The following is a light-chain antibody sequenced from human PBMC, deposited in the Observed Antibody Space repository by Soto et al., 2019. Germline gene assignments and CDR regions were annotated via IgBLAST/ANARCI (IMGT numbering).Light chain of an antibody. CDR2: RAS. CDR1: ESVSDD. V-gene: IGKV3-15*01. Sequence: IVLTQSPANLSVSPGERATLSCMASESVSDDLAWYQQKPCRAHRLLIYRASTRAAGVSARISGCGSGTEFTLSISSLQPEDSAVYYCQQYSNWPTWTFCQRTKVDI. J-gene: IGKJ1*01. CDR3: QQYSNWPTWT.